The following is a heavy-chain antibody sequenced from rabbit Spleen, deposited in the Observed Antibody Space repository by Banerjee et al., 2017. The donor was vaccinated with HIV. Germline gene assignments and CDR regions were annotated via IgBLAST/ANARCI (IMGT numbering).Heavy chain of an antibody. J-gene: IGHJ6*01. D-gene: IGHD8-1*01. CDR1: GFSFSRRYY. CDR3: ARDAGTSFSTYGMDL. V-gene: IGHV1S45*01. Sequence: QEQLKESGGGLVQPEGSLTLTCTASGFSFSRRYYLCWVRQAPGKGLEWIACIYAGSSGSTAYASWAKGRFTISKTSSTSVTLQMTSLTAADTATYFCARDAGTSFSTYGMDLWGPGTLVTVS. CDR2: IYAGSSGST.